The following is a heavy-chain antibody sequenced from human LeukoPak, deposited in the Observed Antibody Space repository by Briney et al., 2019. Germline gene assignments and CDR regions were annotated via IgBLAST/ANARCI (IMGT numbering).Heavy chain of an antibody. Sequence: ASVKVSCKASGYTFTGYYMHWVRQAPGQGLELMGRINPNSGGTNYAQKFQGRVTMTRDTSISTAYMELSRLRSDDTAVYYCARLHYYDSSGYANDYWGQGTLVTVSS. D-gene: IGHD3-22*01. CDR1: GYTFTGYY. V-gene: IGHV1-2*06. CDR3: ARLHYYDSSGYANDY. CDR2: INPNSGGT. J-gene: IGHJ4*02.